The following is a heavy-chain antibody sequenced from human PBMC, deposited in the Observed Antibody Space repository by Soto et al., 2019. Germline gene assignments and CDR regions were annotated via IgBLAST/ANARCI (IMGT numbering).Heavy chain of an antibody. CDR2: IIPIFGTA. CDR3: ARDGSGYRSRASPMDV. D-gene: IGHD3-22*01. Sequence: SVKVSCKASSDTFSSYAISWVRQAPVQGLEWMGGIIPIFGTANYAQKFQGRVTITADESTSTAYMELSSLRSEDTAVYYCARDGSGYRSRASPMDVWGQGTTVTVSS. CDR1: SDTFSSYA. J-gene: IGHJ6*02. V-gene: IGHV1-69*13.